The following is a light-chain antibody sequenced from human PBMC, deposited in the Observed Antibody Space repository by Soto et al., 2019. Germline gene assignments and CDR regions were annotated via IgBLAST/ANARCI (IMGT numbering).Light chain of an antibody. CDR3: QQYGNSRT. V-gene: IGKV3-20*01. J-gene: IGKJ1*01. CDR2: GAS. CDR1: QSVSNNY. Sequence: TVLTQSPGTLSLSPGERATLSCRASQSVSNNYLAWYQQKPGQAPRLLIYGASSRATGIPDRFSGSGSGTDFTLTISRLEPEDCAVYYCQQYGNSRTFGQGTKVDIK.